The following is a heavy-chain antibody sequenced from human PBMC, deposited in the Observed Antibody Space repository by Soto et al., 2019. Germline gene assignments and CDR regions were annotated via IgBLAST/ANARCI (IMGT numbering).Heavy chain of an antibody. J-gene: IGHJ5*02. CDR2: INHSGSI. Sequence: SETLSLTCVVYGGSFNDYYWSWIRQPPGKGLEWIGEINHSGSINYNPSLKSRVTISVDTSKNQFSLKLSSVTAADTAVYYCARGAYYDTSGYYPGWFDPWGQGTLVTVSS. D-gene: IGHD3-22*01. CDR3: ARGAYYDTSGYYPGWFDP. V-gene: IGHV4-34*01. CDR1: GGSFNDYY.